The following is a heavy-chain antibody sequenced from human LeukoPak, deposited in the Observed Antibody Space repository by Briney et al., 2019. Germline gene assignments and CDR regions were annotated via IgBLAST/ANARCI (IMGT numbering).Heavy chain of an antibody. Sequence: GGSLRLSCAASGFTFSSYWMHWVRQAPGKGLVWASRINSDGSSTSYADSVKGRFTISRDNAKNSLYLQMNSLRAEDTAVYYCASQDIVVVPAAMGFDYWGQGTLVTVSS. CDR2: INSDGSST. V-gene: IGHV3-74*01. J-gene: IGHJ4*02. CDR3: ASQDIVVVPAAMGFDY. D-gene: IGHD2-2*01. CDR1: GFTFSSYW.